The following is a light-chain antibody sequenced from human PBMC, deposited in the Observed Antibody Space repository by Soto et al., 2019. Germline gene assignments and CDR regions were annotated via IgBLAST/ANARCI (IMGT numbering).Light chain of an antibody. CDR1: QSVSSN. V-gene: IGKV3-15*01. J-gene: IGKJ4*01. Sequence: EIVMTQSPVTLSVSPWERATLSCRASQSVSSNLAWYQQKLGQAPRLLIYGASTRATDIPARFSGSGSGTDFTLTISSLEAEDFAVYYCQQRSLWPLTFGGGTKVDIK. CDR3: QQRSLWPLT. CDR2: GAS.